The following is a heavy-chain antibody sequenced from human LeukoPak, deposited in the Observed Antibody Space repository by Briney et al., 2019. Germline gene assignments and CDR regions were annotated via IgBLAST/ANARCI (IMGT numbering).Heavy chain of an antibody. CDR3: AKVEAISMIVVVTRHFPY. J-gene: IGHJ4*02. V-gene: IGHV3-23*01. CDR1: GFTFSSYA. Sequence: GGSLRLSCAASGFTFSSYAMSWVRQAPGKGLEWVSAISGSGSSTYYADSVKGRFTISRDNSKNTLYLQMNSLRAEDTAIYYCAKVEAISMIVVVTRHFPYWGQGTLVTVSS. D-gene: IGHD3-22*01. CDR2: ISGSGSST.